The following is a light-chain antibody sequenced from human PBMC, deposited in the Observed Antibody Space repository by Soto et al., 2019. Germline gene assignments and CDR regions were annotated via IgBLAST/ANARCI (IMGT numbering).Light chain of an antibody. Sequence: EIVLTQSPGTLSLSPGERATLSCRASQSVLSSYLAWYRQKPGQAPRLLIYLASSRAAGIPDRFSGSGSGTNFTLTIRRLEPEDFAVYYCQQHGSSPWTFGQGTRV. V-gene: IGKV3-20*01. J-gene: IGKJ1*01. CDR2: LAS. CDR1: QSVLSSY. CDR3: QQHGSSPWT.